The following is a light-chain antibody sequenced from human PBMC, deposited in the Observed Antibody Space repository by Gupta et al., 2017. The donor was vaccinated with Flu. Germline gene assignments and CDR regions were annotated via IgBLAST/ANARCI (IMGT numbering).Light chain of an antibody. V-gene: IGLV1-40*01. CDR2: DNN. CDR3: QSFDTSLGARV. J-gene: IGLJ3*02. CDR1: SSNPGASYD. Sequence: ISCTGSSSNPGASYDVHWYQHFPGTAPKLLIYDNNNRPSGVPDRFSGSKSGTSASLAISGLQADDEADYYCQSFDTSLGARVFGGGTKLTVL.